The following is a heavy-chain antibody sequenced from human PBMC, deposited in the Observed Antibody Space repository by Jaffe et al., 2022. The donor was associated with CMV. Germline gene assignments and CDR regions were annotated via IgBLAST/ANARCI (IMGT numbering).Heavy chain of an antibody. V-gene: IGHV4-34*01. CDR2: INHSGST. CDR3: ARGFNSRGGPTHFDY. Sequence: QVQLQQWGAGLLKPSETLSLTCAVYGGSFSGYYWSWIRQPPGKGLEWIGEINHSGSTNYNPSLKSRVTISVDTSKNQFSLKLSSVTAADTAVYYCARGFNSRGGPTHFDYWGQGTLVTVSS. J-gene: IGHJ4*02. D-gene: IGHD2-15*01. CDR1: GGSFSGYY.